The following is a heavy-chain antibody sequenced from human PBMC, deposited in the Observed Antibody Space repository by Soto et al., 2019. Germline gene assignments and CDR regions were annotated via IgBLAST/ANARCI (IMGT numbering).Heavy chain of an antibody. V-gene: IGHV2-5*01. J-gene: IGHJ3*02. Sequence: QITLKESGPTLVKPTQTLTLTCTFSGFSLSTSGVGVGWIRQPPGKALEWLALIYWNDDKRYSPSLKSRLTITKDTYKNQVVLTMTNMDPVDTATYYCAHRQYCSSTSCYGLYAFDIWGQGTMVTVSS. CDR3: AHRQYCSSTSCYGLYAFDI. CDR2: IYWNDDK. D-gene: IGHD2-2*01. CDR1: GFSLSTSGVG.